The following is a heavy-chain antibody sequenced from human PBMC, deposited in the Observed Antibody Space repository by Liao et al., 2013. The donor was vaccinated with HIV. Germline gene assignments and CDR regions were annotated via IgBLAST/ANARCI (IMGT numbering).Heavy chain of an antibody. CDR3: AREWDGYRAFDY. V-gene: IGHV4-34*11. CDR1: GSGPLRPTRLT. Sequence: QVQLQQWGAGLLKPSETLSLTCAVSGSGPLRPTRLTLELDYRAAPRERGVEWIGSIYYTGRNYYNPSLKSRVTISIDTSKNQFSLKLSSVTAADTAVYYCAREWDGYRAFDYWGQGTLVTVSS. J-gene: IGHJ4*02. D-gene: IGHD5-24*01. CDR2: IYYTGRN.